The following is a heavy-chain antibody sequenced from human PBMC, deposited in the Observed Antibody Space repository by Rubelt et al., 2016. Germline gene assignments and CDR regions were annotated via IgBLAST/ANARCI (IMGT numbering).Heavy chain of an antibody. CDR2: LNHSGTT. V-gene: IGHV4-34*01. CDR1: GGSFSGYY. J-gene: IGHJ3*01. Sequence: QVQLQQWGAGLLKPSETLSLTCAVYGGSFSGYYWSWIRQSPGKGLEWIGELNHSGTTNCNPSPKSRVTMSVETSKNHCSLKLSAGTAAVTAVYYCAKDGASSLWGQGTMVTVSS. D-gene: IGHD3-16*01. CDR3: AKDGASSL.